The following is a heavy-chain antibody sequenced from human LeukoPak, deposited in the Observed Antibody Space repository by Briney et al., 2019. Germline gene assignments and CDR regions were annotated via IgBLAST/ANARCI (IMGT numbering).Heavy chain of an antibody. V-gene: IGHV1-69*04. Sequence: SVKVSCKASGGTFSSYAFSWVRQAPGQGLEWMGRIIPILGIANYAQEFQGRVTITADKSTSTAYMELSSLRAEDTAVYYCARGRRDCDGDCYVAFDIWGQGTMVTVSS. J-gene: IGHJ3*02. CDR1: GGTFSSYA. CDR3: ARGRRDCDGDCYVAFDI. CDR2: IIPILGIA. D-gene: IGHD2-21*02.